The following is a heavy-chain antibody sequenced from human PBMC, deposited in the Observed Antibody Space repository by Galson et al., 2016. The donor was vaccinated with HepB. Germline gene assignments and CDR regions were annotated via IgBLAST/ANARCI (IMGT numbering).Heavy chain of an antibody. Sequence: SLRLSCAASGFTFSSYAMSWVRQAPGKGLEWVSAMSGNGGTTYYADSGKGRFTILRDNSKNTVYLQVNSLRAEDTAVYFCAKQSPGRTGVPPYYYYYYGIDVWGPGTTVTVSS. CDR2: MSGNGGTT. CDR3: AKQSPGRTGVPPYYYYYYGIDV. V-gene: IGHV3-23*01. J-gene: IGHJ6*02. CDR1: GFTFSSYA. D-gene: IGHD1-1*01.